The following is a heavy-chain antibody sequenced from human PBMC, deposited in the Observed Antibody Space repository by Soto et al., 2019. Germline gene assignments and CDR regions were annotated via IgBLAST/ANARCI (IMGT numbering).Heavy chain of an antibody. CDR1: GYTFTGYY. J-gene: IGHJ6*04. Sequence: ASVKVSCKASGYTFTGYYMHWVRQAPGQGLEWMGWINPNSGGTNYAQKFQGRVTMTRDTSISTAYMELSRLRSDDTAVYYCARDLFHVVVTPQERNGMDVRGKGPTVTVS. CDR2: INPNSGGT. CDR3: ARDLFHVVVTPQERNGMDV. D-gene: IGHD2-21*02. V-gene: IGHV1-2*02.